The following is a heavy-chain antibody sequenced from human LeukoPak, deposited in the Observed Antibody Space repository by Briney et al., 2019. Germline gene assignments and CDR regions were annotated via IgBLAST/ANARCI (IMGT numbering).Heavy chain of an antibody. D-gene: IGHD4-11*01. J-gene: IGHJ6*03. CDR3: ARGYSNQYYYYYYMDV. CDR2: IYTSGST. V-gene: IGHV4-4*07. CDR1: GRSISSYY. Sequence: SETLSLTCTISGRSISSYYWSWIRQPAGKGLEWIGRIYTSGSTNYNPSLKSRVTMSVDTSKNQFSLKLSSVTAADTAVYYCARGYSNQYYYYYYMDVWGKGTTVTVSS.